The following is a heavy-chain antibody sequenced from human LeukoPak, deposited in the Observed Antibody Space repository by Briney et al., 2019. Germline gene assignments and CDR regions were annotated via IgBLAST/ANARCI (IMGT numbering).Heavy chain of an antibody. Sequence: ASVKVSCKASGYTFTSYAMNWVRQAPGQGLEWIGWINTNTGNPTYAQGFTGRFVFSLDTSVSTAYLQISSLKAEDTAVYYCARDRGYSSGWYAPHYYYYYGMDVWGQGTTVTVSS. CDR3: ARDRGYSSGWYAPHYYYYYGMDV. D-gene: IGHD6-19*01. J-gene: IGHJ6*02. CDR2: INTNTGNP. V-gene: IGHV7-4-1*02. CDR1: GYTFTSYA.